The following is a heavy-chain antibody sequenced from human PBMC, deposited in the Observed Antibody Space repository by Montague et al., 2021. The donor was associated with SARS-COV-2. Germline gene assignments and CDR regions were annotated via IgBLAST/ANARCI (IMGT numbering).Heavy chain of an antibody. CDR3: ARAATITVIVVVIDAFDI. J-gene: IGHJ3*02. V-gene: IGHV4-31*03. CDR2: IYYSGST. D-gene: IGHD3-22*01. Sequence: TLSLTCTVSGGSISSGGYYWSWIRQHPGKGLEWIGYIYYSGSTYYNPSLKSRVTISVDTSKNQLSLKLSSVTAADTAVYYCARAATITVIVVVIDAFDIWGQGTMVTVSS. CDR1: GGSISSGGYY.